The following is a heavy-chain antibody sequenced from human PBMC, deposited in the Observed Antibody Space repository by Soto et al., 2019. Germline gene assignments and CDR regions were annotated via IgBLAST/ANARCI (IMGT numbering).Heavy chain of an antibody. J-gene: IGHJ3*02. CDR2: ISYDGNNE. CDR3: AREAGLTTVTPVGAFDI. Sequence: GGSLRLSCEVSGFTFSSYAFHWVRQAPGKGLEWVAVISYDGNNEYYADSVKGRFTISRDSSKNTLYLQMNSLRAEDTAVYYCAREAGLTTVTPVGAFDIWGQGTMVTVSS. CDR1: GFTFSSYA. V-gene: IGHV3-30-3*01. D-gene: IGHD4-17*01.